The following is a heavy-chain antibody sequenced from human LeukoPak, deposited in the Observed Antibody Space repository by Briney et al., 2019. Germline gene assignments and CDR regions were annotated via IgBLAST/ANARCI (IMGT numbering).Heavy chain of an antibody. J-gene: IGHJ3*02. CDR3: AKEAFDI. Sequence: GGSLRLSCAASGFTFSSYGMHWVRQAPGKGLEWVAVISYDGSNKYYADSVKGRFTISRDNSKNTLYLQMNSLRAEDTAVYYCAKEAFDIWGQGTMVTVSS. CDR2: ISYDGSNK. V-gene: IGHV3-30*18. CDR1: GFTFSSYG.